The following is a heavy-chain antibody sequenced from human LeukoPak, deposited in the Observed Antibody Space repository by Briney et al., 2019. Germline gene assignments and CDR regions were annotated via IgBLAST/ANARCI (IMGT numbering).Heavy chain of an antibody. Sequence: SVKVSCKASGGTFSSYAISWVRQAPGQGLEWMGGIIPIFGTANYAQKFQGRVTITTDESTSTAYMELSSLRSEDTAVYYCARDSGRYCSSTSCPFDYWGQGTLVIVSS. J-gene: IGHJ4*02. D-gene: IGHD2-2*01. CDR1: GGTFSSYA. V-gene: IGHV1-69*05. CDR3: ARDSGRYCSSTSCPFDY. CDR2: IIPIFGTA.